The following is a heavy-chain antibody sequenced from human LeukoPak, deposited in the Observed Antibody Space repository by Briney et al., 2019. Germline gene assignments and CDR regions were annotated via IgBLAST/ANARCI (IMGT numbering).Heavy chain of an antibody. Sequence: QPGGSLRLSCAASGFTFSSYWMHWVRQAPGKGLVWVSRINSDGSTTSYADSVKGRFTISRDNAKNTLYLQMDSLRAEDTAVYYCTRFSDASRESTGNYWGQGTLVTVSS. CDR3: TRFSDASRESTGNY. CDR2: INSDGSTT. CDR1: GFTFSSYW. V-gene: IGHV3-74*01. J-gene: IGHJ4*02. D-gene: IGHD2-8*02.